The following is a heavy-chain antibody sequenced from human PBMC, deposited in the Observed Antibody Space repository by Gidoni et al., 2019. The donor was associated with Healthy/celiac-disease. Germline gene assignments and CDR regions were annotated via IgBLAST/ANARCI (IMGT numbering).Heavy chain of an antibody. Sequence: QVQLVESGGGVVQPGRSLRLSCAASGFTFSSYGMHWVRQAPGKGLEWVAVISYDGSNKYYADSVKGRFTISRDNSKNTLYLQMNSLRAEDTAVYYCANDIVVVPAAMRNGYFDYWGQGTLVTVSS. CDR3: ANDIVVVPAAMRNGYFDY. CDR2: ISYDGSNK. V-gene: IGHV3-30*18. J-gene: IGHJ4*02. D-gene: IGHD2-2*01. CDR1: GFTFSSYG.